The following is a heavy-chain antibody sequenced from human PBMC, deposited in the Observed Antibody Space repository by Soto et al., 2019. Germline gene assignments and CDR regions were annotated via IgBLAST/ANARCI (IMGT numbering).Heavy chain of an antibody. V-gene: IGHV3-23*01. CDR3: ASVPIWFGRASCYTEGFDS. Sequence: EVQLLDSGGGWVQPGGSLRLSCVASGFVFSDYAMSWVRQAPGKGLEWVSAISAGGSDTYYADSVKGRFTVSRVKSKNTLYLQMNTLRADDTAISYCASVPIWFGRASCYTEGFDSWGQGTLVTVSS. CDR1: GFVFSDYA. CDR2: ISAGGSDT. D-gene: IGHD6-13*01. J-gene: IGHJ4*02.